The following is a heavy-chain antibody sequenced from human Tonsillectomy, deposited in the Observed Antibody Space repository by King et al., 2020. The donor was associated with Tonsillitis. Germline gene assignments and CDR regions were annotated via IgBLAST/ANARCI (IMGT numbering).Heavy chain of an antibody. CDR3: AGTSYGQSYYFYGMDV. D-gene: IGHD4-17*01. CDR2: IYSGGST. J-gene: IGHJ6*02. Sequence: VQLVESGGGLIQPGGSLRLSCAASGFTVSSNYMSWVRQAPGKGLEWVSVIYSGGSTYYADSVKGRFTISRDNSKNTLYLQMNSLRAEDTAVYYCAGTSYGQSYYFYGMDVWGQGTTVTVSS. CDR1: GFTVSSNY. V-gene: IGHV3-53*01.